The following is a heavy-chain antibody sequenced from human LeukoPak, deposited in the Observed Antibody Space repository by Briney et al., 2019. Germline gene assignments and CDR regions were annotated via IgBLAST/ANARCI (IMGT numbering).Heavy chain of an antibody. D-gene: IGHD1-26*01. V-gene: IGHV3-53*01. CDR3: ARDPLGATPSGDSFEI. CDR1: GFAVSSNY. J-gene: IGHJ3*02. Sequence: GGSLRLSCAASGFAVSSNYMSWVRQAPGKGLEWISIIYSGGYTYYADSVKGRFTISRDNSKNTLYLQMNSLRAEDTVVYYCARDPLGATPSGDSFEIWGQGTVVTVSS. CDR2: IYSGGYT.